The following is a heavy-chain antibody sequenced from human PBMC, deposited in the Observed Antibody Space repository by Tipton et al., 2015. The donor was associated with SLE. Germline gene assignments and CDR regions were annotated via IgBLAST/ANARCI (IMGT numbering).Heavy chain of an antibody. Sequence: TLSLTCAVYGGSFSGYYWSWIRQPPGKGLEWIGFIFFTGSTDYNPSLQSRVTISVDTSENQFSLRLTSVTAADTAVYYCARSGDYSGIYYYGFDVWGQGTTVTVSS. J-gene: IGHJ6*02. V-gene: IGHV4-59*01. CDR3: ARSGDYSGIYYYGFDV. CDR1: GGSFSGYY. CDR2: IFFTGST. D-gene: IGHD4-11*01.